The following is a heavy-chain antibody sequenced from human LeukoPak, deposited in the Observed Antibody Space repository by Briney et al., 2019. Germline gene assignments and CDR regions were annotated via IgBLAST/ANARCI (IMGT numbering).Heavy chain of an antibody. D-gene: IGHD6-13*01. V-gene: IGHV4-39*07. CDR3: AREGAAGIDSSWFDP. CDR2: IYYSGST. Sequence: PSETLSLTCTVSGGSISSSSYYWGWIRQPPGKGLEWIGSIYYSGSTYYNPSLKSRVTISVDTSKNQFSLKLTSVTAADTAVYYCAREGAAGIDSSWFDPWGQGTLVTVSS. CDR1: GGSISSSSYY. J-gene: IGHJ5*02.